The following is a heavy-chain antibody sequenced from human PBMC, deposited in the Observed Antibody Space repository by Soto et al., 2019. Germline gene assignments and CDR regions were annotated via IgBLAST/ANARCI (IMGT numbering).Heavy chain of an antibody. D-gene: IGHD3-16*01. V-gene: IGHV3-30-3*01. CDR2: ISYDGSNK. CDR1: GFTFSSYA. Sequence: GRSVRLSCAASGFTFSSYAMHWVRQAPGKGLEWVAVISYDGSNKYYADSVKGRFTISRDNSKNTMYLQMNSLRAEDTAVYYCARDRFGLGVSYFDYWGQGTLVTVSS. J-gene: IGHJ4*02. CDR3: ARDRFGLGVSYFDY.